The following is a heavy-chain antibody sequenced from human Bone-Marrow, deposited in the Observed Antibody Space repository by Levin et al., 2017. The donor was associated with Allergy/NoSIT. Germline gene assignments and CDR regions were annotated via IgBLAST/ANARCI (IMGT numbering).Heavy chain of an antibody. V-gene: IGHV4-4*07. D-gene: IGHD4-17*01. CDR2: FYSSENT. CDR1: GGAIVSYY. CDR3: ARGQEDDFGDFDAFDV. Sequence: SCTVSGGAIVSYYWNWIRQPAGKGLEWIGRFYSSENTNYNPSLKSRVTMSVDTSKNQFSLRLSSVTAADTAVYFCARGQEDDFGDFDAFDVWGHGTMVTVSS. J-gene: IGHJ3*01.